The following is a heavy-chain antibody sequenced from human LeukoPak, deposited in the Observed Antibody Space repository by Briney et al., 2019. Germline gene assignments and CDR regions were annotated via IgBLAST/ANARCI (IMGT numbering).Heavy chain of an antibody. J-gene: IGHJ3*02. CDR2: INPSGGST. D-gene: IGHD1-26*01. V-gene: IGHV1-46*01. Sequence: ASVKVSCKASGYTFTSYYMHWVRQAPGQGLEWMGIINPSGGSTSYAQKFQGRVTMTRDTSTSTVYMELSSLRSEDTAVYYCAKDGPVGATTGAFDIWAEGTMVTVSS. CDR1: GYTFTSYY. CDR3: AKDGPVGATTGAFDI.